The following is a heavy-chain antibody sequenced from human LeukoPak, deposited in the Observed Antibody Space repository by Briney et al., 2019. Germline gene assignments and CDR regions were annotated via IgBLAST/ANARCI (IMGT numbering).Heavy chain of an antibody. CDR2: IYFTGNT. V-gene: IGHV4-39*01. CDR1: GGSISSSDYH. CDR3: ARLNVFRYYFDY. Sequence: SETLSLTCTVSGGSISSSDYHWGWIRQPPGRGLEWIGSIYFTGNTYYNPSLKSRVTISVDTSKNQFSLKLSSVSAADTAVYHCARLNVFRYYFDYWGQGTLVTVSS. D-gene: IGHD2-21*01. J-gene: IGHJ4*02.